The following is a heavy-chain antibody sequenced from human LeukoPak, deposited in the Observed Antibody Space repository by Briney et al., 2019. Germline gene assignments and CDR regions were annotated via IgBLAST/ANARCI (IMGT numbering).Heavy chain of an antibody. V-gene: IGHV4-4*07. CDR2: FSTTWST. Sequence: PSETLSLTCSVSGASISSYYWTWIRQPAGKGLEWIGRFSTTWSTSYNPSLKSRVTMSVDTSKNQFSLRLSSVTAADTAVYYCARVKTTMIVATCAFDIWGQGTMVTVSS. J-gene: IGHJ3*02. CDR1: GASISSYY. D-gene: IGHD3-22*01. CDR3: ARVKTTMIVATCAFDI.